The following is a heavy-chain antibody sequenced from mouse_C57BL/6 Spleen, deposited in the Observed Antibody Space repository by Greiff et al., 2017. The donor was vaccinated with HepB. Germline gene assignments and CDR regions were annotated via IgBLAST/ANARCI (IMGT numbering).Heavy chain of an antibody. V-gene: IGHV2-2*01. CDR3: ARRVGAQATYGLMDY. J-gene: IGHJ4*01. D-gene: IGHD3-2*02. CDR1: GFSLTSYG. CDR2: IWSGGST. Sequence: VKLEESGPGLVQPSQSLSITCTVSGFSLTSYGVHWVRQSPGKGLEWLGVIWSGGSTDYNAAFISRLSISKDNSKSQVFFKMNSLQADDTAIYYCARRVGAQATYGLMDYWGQGTSVTVSS.